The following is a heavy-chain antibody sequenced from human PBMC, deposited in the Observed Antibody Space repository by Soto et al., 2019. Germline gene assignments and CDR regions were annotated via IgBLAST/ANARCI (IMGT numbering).Heavy chain of an antibody. CDR3: LKAVETDMITLGGFIVPDY. V-gene: IGHV3-23*01. CDR2: ISGSGGST. J-gene: IGHJ4*02. CDR1: GFTFSSYA. Sequence: GGSLRLSCAASGFTFSSYAMSWVRQAPGKGLEWVSAISGSGGSTYYADSVKGRFTISRDNSKNTLYLQMNSLRAEDTAVYYCLKAVETDMITLGGFIVPDYWGKGTLVTAS. D-gene: IGHD3-16*02.